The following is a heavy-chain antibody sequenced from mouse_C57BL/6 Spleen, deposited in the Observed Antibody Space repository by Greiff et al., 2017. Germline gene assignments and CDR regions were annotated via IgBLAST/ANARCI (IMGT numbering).Heavy chain of an antibody. Sequence: QVQLQQSGPGLVAPSQSLSITCTVSGFSLTSYALSWVRQPPGTGLEWLGVIWTGGGTNYTSALKSRLSISKDNSKSQVCLKMNSLQTEDTARYCCARKCYDYDGEGYAMDYWGQGTSVTVSS. V-gene: IGHV2-9-1*01. CDR1: GFSLTSYA. CDR3: ARKCYDYDGEGYAMDY. J-gene: IGHJ4*01. D-gene: IGHD2-4*01. CDR2: IWTGGGT.